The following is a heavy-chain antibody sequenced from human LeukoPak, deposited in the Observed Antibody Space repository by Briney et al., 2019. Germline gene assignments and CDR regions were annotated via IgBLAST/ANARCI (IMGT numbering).Heavy chain of an antibody. D-gene: IGHD5-18*01. CDR1: GFTFSSYW. Sequence: GGSLRLSCAASGFTFSSYWMNWARQAPGKGLEWVAVIWHDGSNKHYRDSVKGRFTITRDNSLNILFLQMDSLRADDTAVYYCARIIINSGYSYGIDFWGQGTLVTVSS. V-gene: IGHV3-33*08. CDR2: IWHDGSNK. J-gene: IGHJ4*02. CDR3: ARIIINSGYSYGIDF.